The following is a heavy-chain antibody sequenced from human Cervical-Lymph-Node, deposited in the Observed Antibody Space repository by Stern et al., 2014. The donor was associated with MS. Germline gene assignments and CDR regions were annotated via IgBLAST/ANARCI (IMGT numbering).Heavy chain of an antibody. D-gene: IGHD6-13*01. CDR1: GFTFTSYG. CDR2: ISAYNGNT. Sequence: VQLVQSGTEVKKPGASVKVSCKASGFTFTSYGISWMRQAPGQGLEWMGWISAYNGNTHYAQNLQDRITMTTDTSTSTAYMELRSLRSDDTAVYYCARDSFRSSLNPWGQGTLVTVSS. V-gene: IGHV1-18*04. CDR3: ARDSFRSSLNP. J-gene: IGHJ5*02.